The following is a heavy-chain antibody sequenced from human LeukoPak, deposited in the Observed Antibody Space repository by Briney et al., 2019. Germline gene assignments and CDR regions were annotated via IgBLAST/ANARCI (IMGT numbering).Heavy chain of an antibody. V-gene: IGHV4-34*01. CDR2: INHSRST. J-gene: IGHJ6*03. CDR1: GGSFSGYY. D-gene: IGHD5-12*01. Sequence: PSETLSLTCAVYGGSFSGYYWTWIRQPPGKGLEWIGEINHSRSTKYSPSLKSRVTISVDTSKNQFSLKLSSVTAADTAVYYCARVVYSGYDFRGAMDVWGKGTTVTVSS. CDR3: ARVVYSGYDFRGAMDV.